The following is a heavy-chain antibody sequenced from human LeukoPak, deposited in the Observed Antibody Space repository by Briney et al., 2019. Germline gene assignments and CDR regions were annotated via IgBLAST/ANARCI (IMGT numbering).Heavy chain of an antibody. CDR2: IYYSGST. CDR1: GGSISSSSYY. V-gene: IGHV4-39*07. CDR3: ARQAAAGTDY. D-gene: IGHD6-13*01. Sequence: PSETLSLTCTVSGGSISSSSYYWGWIRQPPGKGLEWIGSIYYSGSTYYNPSLKSRVTISVDTSKNQFSLKLSSVTAADTAVYYCARQAAAGTDYWGQGTLVTVSS. J-gene: IGHJ4*02.